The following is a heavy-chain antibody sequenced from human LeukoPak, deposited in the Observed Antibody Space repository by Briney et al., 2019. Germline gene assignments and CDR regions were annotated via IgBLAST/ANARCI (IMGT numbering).Heavy chain of an antibody. D-gene: IGHD3-22*01. CDR3: ATPLDYYDSSGYHQGGD. Sequence: GGSLRLSCAASGFTFSSHWMTWVRQAPGKGLEWVANIKGDGSKKNYVDSVKGRFTISRDNAKNSLYLQMNSLRAEDTAVYHCATPLDYYDSSGYHQGGDWGQGTLVTVSS. CDR1: GFTFSSHW. J-gene: IGHJ4*02. V-gene: IGHV3-7*03. CDR2: IKGDGSKK.